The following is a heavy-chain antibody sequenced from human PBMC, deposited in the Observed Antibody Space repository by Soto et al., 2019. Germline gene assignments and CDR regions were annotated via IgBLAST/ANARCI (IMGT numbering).Heavy chain of an antibody. CDR1: GFTVSSHY. CDR2: IHSGGST. D-gene: IGHD2-15*01. V-gene: IGHV3-66*01. CDR3: ARDDVYCSGGSCYGLPMDV. J-gene: IGHJ6*03. Sequence: EVQLVESGGDLVQPGGSLRLSCAASGFTVSSHYMNWVRQAPGKGLEWVSLIHSGGSTFYADSVKGRFTISRDNSKNTLFLQMNSLRVEDTAMYDCARDDVYCSGGSCYGLPMDVWGRGTTVTVSS.